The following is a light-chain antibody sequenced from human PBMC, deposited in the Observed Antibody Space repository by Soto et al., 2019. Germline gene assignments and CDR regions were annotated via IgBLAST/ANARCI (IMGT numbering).Light chain of an antibody. J-gene: IGLJ1*01. Sequence: QSALTQSPSASGSPGQSVTISCTGTKNDIGVYDFVSWYQHHPGKAPRLIIYEVVQRPSGVPDRVSGSKSGNTASLTVSGLQAADEADYFCKSYAGSNTYVFGSGTKLTVL. CDR1: KNDIGVYDF. CDR3: KSYAGSNTYV. CDR2: EVV. V-gene: IGLV2-8*01.